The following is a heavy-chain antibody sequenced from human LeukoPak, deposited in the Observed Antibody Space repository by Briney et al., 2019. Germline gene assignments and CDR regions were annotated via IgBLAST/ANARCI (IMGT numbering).Heavy chain of an antibody. CDR1: GFTFSSYW. CDR3: ATEKPNYGQL. CDR2: ISYHGADT. Sequence: GGSLRLSCAASGFTFSSYWMSWVRRAPGKGLEWVSSISYHGADTYYADSVKGRFTIFRDNSKSTLYLQMNSLRVEDTAVYYCATEKPNYGQLWGQGTLVTVSS. D-gene: IGHD3-10*01. V-gene: IGHV3-23*01. J-gene: IGHJ4*02.